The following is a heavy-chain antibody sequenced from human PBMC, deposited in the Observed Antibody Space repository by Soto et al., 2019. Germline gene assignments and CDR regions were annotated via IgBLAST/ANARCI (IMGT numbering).Heavy chain of an antibody. CDR2: IYYSGST. D-gene: IGHD2-2*01. CDR3: ACVSSSCISTSCSNWFDP. CDR1: GGSISSGDYY. Sequence: QVQLQESGPGLVKPSQTLSLTCTVSGGSISSGDYYWSWIRQPPGKGLEWIGYIYYSGSTYYNPSLKSRITLSAEPSKNQFSLTLSSVTAADTAVYYCACVSSSCISTSCSNWFDPWGQGTLVTVSS. J-gene: IGHJ5*02. V-gene: IGHV4-30-4*01.